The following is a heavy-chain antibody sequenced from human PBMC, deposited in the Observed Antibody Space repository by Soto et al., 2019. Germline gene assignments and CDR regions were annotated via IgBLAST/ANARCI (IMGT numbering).Heavy chain of an antibody. CDR2: ITTYNGNT. Sequence: ASVKVSCKASGYIFNTYGISWVRQAPGQGLEWMGRITTYNGNTNYAQKFQERVTITRDMSTSTAYMELSSLRSEDTAVYYCAARGTADVDIVATISGYYFDYWGQGTLVTVSS. CDR1: GYIFNTYG. D-gene: IGHD5-12*01. J-gene: IGHJ4*02. CDR3: AARGTADVDIVATISGYYFDY. V-gene: IGHV1-18*01.